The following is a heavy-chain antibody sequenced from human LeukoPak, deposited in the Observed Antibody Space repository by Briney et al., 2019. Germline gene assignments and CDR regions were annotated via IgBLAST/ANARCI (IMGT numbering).Heavy chain of an antibody. CDR3: ARESFCSGGSCYSGRAFDI. Sequence: GGSLRLSCAASGFTFSNNGMSWVRQAPGKGLEWVSGISGSRGFTYYADSVQGRFTISRDNAKNTLYLQMNSLRAEDTAVYYCARESFCSGGSCYSGRAFDIWGQGTMVTVSS. V-gene: IGHV3-23*01. CDR2: ISGSRGFT. J-gene: IGHJ3*02. CDR1: GFTFSNNG. D-gene: IGHD2-15*01.